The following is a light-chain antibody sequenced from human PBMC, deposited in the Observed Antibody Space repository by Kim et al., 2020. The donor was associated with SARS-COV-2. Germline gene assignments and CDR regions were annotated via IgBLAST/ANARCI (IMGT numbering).Light chain of an antibody. CDR2: AAS. Sequence: AIRMTQSPSSLSASTGARVTITCRASQGISGYLAWYQQKPGKAPKLLIYAASTVQSGVPSRFSGSGSGTDFTLTISCLQSEDFATYYFQRNFSYPWTFGQGTKVDIK. CDR1: QGISGY. J-gene: IGKJ1*01. CDR3: QRNFSYPWT. V-gene: IGKV1-8*01.